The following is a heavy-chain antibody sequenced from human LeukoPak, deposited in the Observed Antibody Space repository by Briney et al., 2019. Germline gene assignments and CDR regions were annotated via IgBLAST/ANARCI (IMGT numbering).Heavy chain of an antibody. CDR1: GGSITNYY. V-gene: IGHV4-59*01. CDR2: IYYSGST. D-gene: IGHD5-24*01. J-gene: IGHJ4*02. CDR3: ARAGDGGGRYGGLIDY. Sequence: KPSETLSLTCTVSGGSITNYYWSWIRQPPGKGLEWIGYIYYSGSTYYNPSLKSRVTISLDTSKNQFSLKLSSVTAADTAVYCCARAGDGGGRYGGLIDYWGQGTLVTVSS.